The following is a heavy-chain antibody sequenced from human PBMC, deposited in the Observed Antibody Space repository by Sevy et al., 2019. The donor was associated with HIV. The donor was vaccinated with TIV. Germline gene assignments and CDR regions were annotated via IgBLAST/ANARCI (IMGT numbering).Heavy chain of an antibody. CDR3: AKDYYDSSGYYYLASPTFDY. J-gene: IGHJ4*02. V-gene: IGHV3-23*01. CDR1: GFTFSSYA. D-gene: IGHD3-22*01. Sequence: GGSLRLTCAASGFTFSSYAMSWVRQAPGKGLEWVSAISGSGGSTYYADSVKGRFTISRDNSKNTLYLQMNSLRAEDTAVYYCAKDYYDSSGYYYLASPTFDYWVQGTLVTVSS. CDR2: ISGSGGST.